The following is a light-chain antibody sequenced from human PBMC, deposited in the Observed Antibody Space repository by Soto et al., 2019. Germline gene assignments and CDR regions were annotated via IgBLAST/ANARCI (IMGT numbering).Light chain of an antibody. CDR2: EVS. CDR1: SSDVGGYNY. V-gene: IGLV2-14*01. CDR3: SSYTSTSTLVV. J-gene: IGLJ1*01. Sequence: QSALTQPASVSGSPGQSITISCTGTSSDVGGYNYVSWYQQYPGKAPKLMIYEVSNRPSGVSNRFSGSKSGDTASLTISGLQAEDEADHYCSSYTSTSTLVVFGTGTKLTVL.